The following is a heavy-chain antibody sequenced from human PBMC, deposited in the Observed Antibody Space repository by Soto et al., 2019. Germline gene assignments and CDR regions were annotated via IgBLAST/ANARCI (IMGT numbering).Heavy chain of an antibody. D-gene: IGHD3-10*01. CDR3: ARDLRFRGFYGMDV. CDR1: GGSISSGGYY. CDR2: IYYTGSI. Sequence: QVQLQESGPGLVKPSQTLSLTCTVSGGSISSGGYYWSWIRQHPGKGLEWIGYIYYTGSIYYNPSLQSRVTISVDTSKHQFSLKLSSVTAADTAVYYCARDLRFRGFYGMDVWGQGTTVTVSS. V-gene: IGHV4-31*03. J-gene: IGHJ6*02.